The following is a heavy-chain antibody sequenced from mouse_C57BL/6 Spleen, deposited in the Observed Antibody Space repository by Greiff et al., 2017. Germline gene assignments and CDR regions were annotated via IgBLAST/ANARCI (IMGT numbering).Heavy chain of an antibody. V-gene: IGHV5-12*01. D-gene: IGHD1-1*01. J-gene: IGHJ4*01. Sequence: EVKLMESGGGLVQPGGSLKLSCAASGFTFRDYYMYWVRQTPEKRLEWVAYISNGGGSTYYPDTVNGRFTISRDNAKNTLYLQMSRLKSEDTAMYYCARLLIYSYAMDYWGQGTSVTVSS. CDR3: ARLLIYSYAMDY. CDR2: ISNGGGST. CDR1: GFTFRDYY.